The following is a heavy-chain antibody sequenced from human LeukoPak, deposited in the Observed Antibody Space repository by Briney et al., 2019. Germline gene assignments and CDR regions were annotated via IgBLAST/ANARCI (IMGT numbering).Heavy chain of an antibody. CDR2: FDPEDGET. V-gene: IGHV1-24*01. CDR1: GYTLTELS. CDR3: ARSIWFGEPLGWFDP. J-gene: IGHJ5*02. D-gene: IGHD3-10*01. Sequence: ASVKVSCKVSGYTLTELSMHWVRQAPGKGLEWMGGFDPEDGETIYAQKFQGRVTMTEDTSTDTAYMELSSLRSEDTAVYYCARSIWFGEPLGWFDPWGQGTLVTVSS.